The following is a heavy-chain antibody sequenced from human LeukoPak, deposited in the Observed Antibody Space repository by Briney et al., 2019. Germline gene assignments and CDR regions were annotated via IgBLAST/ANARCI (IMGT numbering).Heavy chain of an antibody. Sequence: PGGSLRLSCAASGFTFSSYAMHWVRQAPGKGLEWVAVISYDGSNKYYADSVKGRFTISRDNSKNTLYLQMNSLRAEDTAVYYCARDSGRREDYWGQGALVTVSS. J-gene: IGHJ4*02. CDR2: ISYDGSNK. CDR1: GFTFSSYA. D-gene: IGHD3-10*01. CDR3: ARDSGRREDY. V-gene: IGHV3-30*04.